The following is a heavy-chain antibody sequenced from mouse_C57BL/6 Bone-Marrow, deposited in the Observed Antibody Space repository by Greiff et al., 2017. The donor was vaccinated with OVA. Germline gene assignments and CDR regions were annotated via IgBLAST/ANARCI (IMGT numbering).Heavy chain of an antibody. D-gene: IGHD1-1*01. CDR2: INSDGGST. CDR3: ANYYGRSYYAMDY. V-gene: IGHV5-2*01. Sequence: EVQRVESGGGLVQPGESLKLSCESNEYEFPSHDMSWVRKTPEKRLELVASINSDGGSTYYPDTMERRFIISRDNTKKTLYLQMSSLRSKDTAVYYCANYYGRSYYAMDYWGQGTSVTVSS. J-gene: IGHJ4*01. CDR1: EYEFPSHD.